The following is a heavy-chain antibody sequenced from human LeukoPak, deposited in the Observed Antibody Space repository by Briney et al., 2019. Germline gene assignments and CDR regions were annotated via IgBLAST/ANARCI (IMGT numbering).Heavy chain of an antibody. CDR2: IYPGDSDT. V-gene: IGHV5-51*01. J-gene: IGHJ4*02. CDR1: GYSFTSYW. D-gene: IGHD6-13*01. CDR3: ARWGIAAAGPYYFDY. Sequence: GESLKISCKGSGYSFTSYWIGWVRQMPGKGLEWMGIIYPGDSDTRYSPSFQGQVTISADKSISTAYLQWSSLKASDTAMHYCARWGIAAAGPYYFDYWGQGTLVTVSS.